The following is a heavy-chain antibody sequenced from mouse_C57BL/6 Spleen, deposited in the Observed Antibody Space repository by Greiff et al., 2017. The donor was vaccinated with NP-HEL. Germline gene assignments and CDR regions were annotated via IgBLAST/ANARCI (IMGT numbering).Heavy chain of an antibody. D-gene: IGHD2-2*01. V-gene: IGHV5-17*01. CDR3: AREGLRNAMDY. Sequence: EVKLVESGGGLVKPGGSLKLSCAASGFTFSDYGMHWVRQAPEKGLEWVAYISSGSSTIYYADTVKGRFTISRDNAKNTLFLQMTSLRSEDTAMYYCAREGLRNAMDYWGQGTSVTVSS. CDR1: GFTFSDYG. CDR2: ISSGSSTI. J-gene: IGHJ4*01.